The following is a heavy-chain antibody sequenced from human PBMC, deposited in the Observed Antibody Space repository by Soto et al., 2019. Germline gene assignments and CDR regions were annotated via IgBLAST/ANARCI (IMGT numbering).Heavy chain of an antibody. CDR2: ISYDGSNK. Sequence: ESGGGVVQPGRSLRLSCAASGFTFSSYAMHWVRQAPGKGLEWVAVISYDGSNKYYADSVKGRFTISRDNSKNTLCLQMNSLRAEDTAVYYCARAYEGDYFDYWGQGTLVTVSS. CDR1: GFTFSSYA. CDR3: ARAYEGDYFDY. J-gene: IGHJ4*02. V-gene: IGHV3-30-3*01. D-gene: IGHD3-16*01.